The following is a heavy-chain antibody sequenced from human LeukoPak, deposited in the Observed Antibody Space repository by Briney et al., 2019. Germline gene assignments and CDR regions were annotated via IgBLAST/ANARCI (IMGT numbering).Heavy chain of an antibody. CDR3: ARDLFDYMDV. D-gene: IGHD2-21*01. V-gene: IGHV3-21*01. J-gene: IGHJ6*03. Sequence: GGSLRLSCAASRFTFTSYWMNWVRQAPGKGLEWVSSISFSSSYIYYADSVKGRFTISRDNAKNSLYLQMNSLRAEDTAVYYCARDLFDYMDVWGKGTTVTVSS. CDR2: ISFSSSYI. CDR1: RFTFTSYW.